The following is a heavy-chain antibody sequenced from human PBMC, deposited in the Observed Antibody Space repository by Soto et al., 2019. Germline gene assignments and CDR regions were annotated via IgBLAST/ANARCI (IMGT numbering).Heavy chain of an antibody. CDR3: ASLIRQGAVVDF. CDR2: LTPDGVDT. CDR1: GFTFSNFA. Sequence: GGSLRLSCSASGFTFSNFAMHWVRQAPGKGLQYVSSLTPDGVDTYYADSVKGRFTISRDNSKNTLYLQMTSLRPEDTALYYCASLIRQGAVVDFWGQGTLVTVSS. D-gene: IGHD1-26*01. V-gene: IGHV3-64D*08. J-gene: IGHJ4*02.